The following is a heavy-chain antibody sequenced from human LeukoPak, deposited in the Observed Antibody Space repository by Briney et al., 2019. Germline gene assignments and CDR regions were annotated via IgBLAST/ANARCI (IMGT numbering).Heavy chain of an antibody. Sequence: PGRSLRLSCEASGFTFNSYAVHWVRQAPGKGLEWVSGISWNSGSIGYADSVKGRFTISRDNAKNSLYLQMNSLRAEDTALYYCAKETSAGYFDYWGQGTLVTVSS. D-gene: IGHD2-2*01. CDR2: ISWNSGSI. J-gene: IGHJ4*02. CDR3: AKETSAGYFDY. CDR1: GFTFNSYA. V-gene: IGHV3-9*01.